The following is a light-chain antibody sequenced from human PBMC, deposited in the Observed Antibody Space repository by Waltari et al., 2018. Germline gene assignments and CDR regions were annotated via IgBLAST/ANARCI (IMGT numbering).Light chain of an antibody. CDR1: SSNIGAGYD. J-gene: IGLJ2*01. V-gene: IGLV1-40*01. CDR2: GNN. CDR3: QSYDTNLVV. Sequence: QSVLAQPPSVSGAPGQRVTISCTGRSSNIGAGYDVHWYQQLPGTAPKLLTYGNNNRPSGVPDRFSGSKSGTSASLAITGLQAEDEASYYCQSYDTNLVVFGGGTKLTVL.